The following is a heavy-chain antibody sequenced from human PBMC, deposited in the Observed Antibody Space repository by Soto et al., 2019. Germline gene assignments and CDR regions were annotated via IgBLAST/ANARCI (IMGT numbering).Heavy chain of an antibody. CDR2: IKSKTDGGTT. D-gene: IGHD6-13*01. CDR3: QGDLIAAADPYYFDY. J-gene: IGHJ4*02. V-gene: IGHV3-15*01. CDR1: GFTFSNAW. Sequence: EVQLVESGGGLVKPGGSLRLSCAASGFTFSNAWMSWVRQAPGKGLEWVGRIKSKTDGGTTDYAAPVKGRFTISRDDSKNTLYLQMNSLKTEDTVVYYCQGDLIAAADPYYFDYWGQGTLVTVSS.